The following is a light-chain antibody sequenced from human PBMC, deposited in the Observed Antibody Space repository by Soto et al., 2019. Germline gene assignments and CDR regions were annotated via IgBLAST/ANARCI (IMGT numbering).Light chain of an antibody. CDR1: QPISNW. J-gene: IGKJ2*01. CDR3: QQYNSDPYT. Sequence: DIQMTQSPSTLSASVGDRVTISCRASQPISNWLAWYQQKPGKAPKLLIYDSSSLETGVPPRFSGTGSGTQYNLTISSLQPDDSATYYCQQYNSDPYTFGQGTRLQIK. CDR2: DSS. V-gene: IGKV1-5*01.